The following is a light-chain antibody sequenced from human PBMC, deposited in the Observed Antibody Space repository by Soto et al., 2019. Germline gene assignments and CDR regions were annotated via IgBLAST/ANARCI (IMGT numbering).Light chain of an antibody. CDR1: SSNIGNNY. J-gene: IGLJ2*01. CDR3: GTWDSSLSAGKV. CDR2: DNN. V-gene: IGLV1-51*01. Sequence: QSVLTQPPSVSAAPGQKVTISCSGSSSNIGNNYVSWYQQLPGTAPKLLIYDNNKLPSGIPDRFSGSKSGTSATLGITGLQTGDEADYYCGTWDSSLSAGKVFGGGTKVTVL.